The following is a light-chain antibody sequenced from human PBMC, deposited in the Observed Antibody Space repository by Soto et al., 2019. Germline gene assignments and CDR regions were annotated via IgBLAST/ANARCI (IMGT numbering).Light chain of an antibody. CDR2: GAS. J-gene: IGKJ3*01. CDR3: QQYYSTPPFT. V-gene: IGKV3-20*01. CDR1: QSVSSSY. Sequence: EIVLTQSPGTLSLSPGERATLSCRASQSVSSSYLAWYQQKPGQAPRLLIYGASSRTTGIPDRFSGSGSGTDFTLTISSLQPEDFAVYYCQQYYSTPPFTFGPGTKVDIK.